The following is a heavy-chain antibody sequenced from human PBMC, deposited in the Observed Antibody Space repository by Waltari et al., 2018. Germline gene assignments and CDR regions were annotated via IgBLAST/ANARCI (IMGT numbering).Heavy chain of an antibody. Sequence: QVQLVESGGGVVQPGRSLRLSCAASGFTFSSYGMHWVRQAPGKGLEWVAVISYDGSNKYYADSVKGRFTISRDNAKNSLYLQMNSLRAEDTALYYCASDSGSYSYWGQGTLVTVSS. J-gene: IGHJ4*02. D-gene: IGHD1-26*01. CDR2: ISYDGSNK. V-gene: IGHV3-30*03. CDR1: GFTFSSYG. CDR3: ASDSGSYSY.